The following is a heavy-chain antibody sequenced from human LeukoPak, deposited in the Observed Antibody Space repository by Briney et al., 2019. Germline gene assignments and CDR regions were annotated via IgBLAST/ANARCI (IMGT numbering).Heavy chain of an antibody. CDR3: AKDIRAGAYAFDI. CDR2: ISWDGGST. D-gene: IGHD3-10*01. V-gene: IGHV3-43D*04. CDR1: GFTSYDYA. Sequence: GGSLRLSCAASGFTSYDYAMHWVRQAPGKGLEWVSLISWDGGSTYYADSVKGRFTISRDNSKNSLYLQMNSLRAEDTALYYCAKDIRAGAYAFDIWGQGTMVTVSS. J-gene: IGHJ3*02.